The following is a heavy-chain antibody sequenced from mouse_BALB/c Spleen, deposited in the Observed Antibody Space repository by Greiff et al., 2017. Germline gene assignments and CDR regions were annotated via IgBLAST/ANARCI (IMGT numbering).Heavy chain of an antibody. D-gene: IGHD2-4*01. J-gene: IGHJ3*01. Sequence: DVMLVESGGGLVKPGGSLKLSCAASGFTFSSYTMSWVRQTPEKRLEWVATISSGGSYTYYPDSVKGRFTISRDNAKNTLYLQMSSLKSEDTAMYYCTREDYDYLFAYWGQGTLVTVSA. CDR1: GFTFSSYT. CDR3: TREDYDYLFAY. V-gene: IGHV5-6-4*01. CDR2: ISSGGSYT.